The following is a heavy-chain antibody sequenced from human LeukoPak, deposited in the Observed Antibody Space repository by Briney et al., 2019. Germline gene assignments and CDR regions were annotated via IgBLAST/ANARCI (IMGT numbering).Heavy chain of an antibody. CDR1: GFTVSSKY. V-gene: IGHV3-21*01. CDR2: ISSSSSYI. Sequence: GGSLRLSCAASGFTVSSKYMSWVRQAPGKGLEWVSSISSSSSYIYYADSVKGRFTISRDNAKNSLYLQMNSLRAEDTAVYYCVPDSIGYCSSTSCYKGYWGQGTLVTVSS. J-gene: IGHJ4*02. D-gene: IGHD2-2*02. CDR3: VPDSIGYCSSTSCYKGY.